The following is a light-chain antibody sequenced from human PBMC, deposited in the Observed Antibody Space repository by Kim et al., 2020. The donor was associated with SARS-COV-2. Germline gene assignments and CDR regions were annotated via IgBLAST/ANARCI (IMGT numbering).Light chain of an antibody. Sequence: VSPGQTASITCSGDKLGDQYACWYQQKPGQSPVLVIYQDSKRPSGIPERFSGSNSGNTTTLTISGTQAMDEADYYCQAWDSSTVVFGGGTQLTVL. CDR1: KLGDQY. J-gene: IGLJ2*01. CDR3: QAWDSSTVV. CDR2: QDS. V-gene: IGLV3-1*01.